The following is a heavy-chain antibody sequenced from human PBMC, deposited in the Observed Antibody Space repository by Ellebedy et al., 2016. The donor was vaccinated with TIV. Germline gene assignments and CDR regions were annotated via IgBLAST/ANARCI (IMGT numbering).Heavy chain of an antibody. V-gene: IGHV5-51*01. CDR2: IYPGDSDT. D-gene: IGHD3-10*02. Sequence: GESLKISXKGSGYSFTSYWIGWVRQMPGKGLEWMGIIYPGDSDTRYSPSFQGQVTISADKSISTAYLQWSSLKASDTAMYYCARHEFMFGEPAARENWFDPWGQGTLVTVSS. CDR1: GYSFTSYW. J-gene: IGHJ5*02. CDR3: ARHEFMFGEPAARENWFDP.